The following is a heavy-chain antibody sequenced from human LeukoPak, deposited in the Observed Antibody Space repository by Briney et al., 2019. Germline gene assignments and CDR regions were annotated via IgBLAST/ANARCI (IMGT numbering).Heavy chain of an antibody. V-gene: IGHV3-48*01. CDR2: ISTGSSTI. CDR1: GFTFSSYA. CDR3: ARDCGGDCYARGTFDI. J-gene: IGHJ3*02. D-gene: IGHD2-21*01. Sequence: PGGSLRLSCAASGFTFSSYAMNWVRQAPGKGLEWVSYISTGSSTIYYADSVKGRFTISRDNVKNSLYLQMNSLRAEDTAVYYCARDCGGDCYARGTFDIWGQGAMVTVSS.